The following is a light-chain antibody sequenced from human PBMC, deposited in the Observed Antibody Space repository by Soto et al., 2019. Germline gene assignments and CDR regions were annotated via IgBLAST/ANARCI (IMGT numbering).Light chain of an antibody. CDR3: QQSYSSPPT. J-gene: IGKJ1*01. CDR1: QGISNH. Sequence: ILSTSFAAAVTITVGARVTISXXASQGISNHLNWYQQKPGKAPKLLIFAASSLQSGVPSRFSGSRSGPDFTLTISSLQPEDFATYYCQQSYSSPPTFGQGTKV. V-gene: IGKV1-39*01. CDR2: AAS.